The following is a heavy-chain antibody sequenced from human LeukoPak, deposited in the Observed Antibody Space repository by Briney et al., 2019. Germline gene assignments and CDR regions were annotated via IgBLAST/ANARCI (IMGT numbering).Heavy chain of an antibody. CDR2: IHYSGST. D-gene: IGHD4-17*01. Sequence: SETLSLTCTVSGGSISSYYWSWIRQPPGKGLEWIGYIHYSGSTYYNPSLKSRVTISVDTSKNQFSLKLSSVTAADTAVYYCAREARKQLGYGDYFDYWGQGTLVTVSS. CDR3: AREARKQLGYGDYFDY. CDR1: GGSISSYY. J-gene: IGHJ4*02. V-gene: IGHV4-59*12.